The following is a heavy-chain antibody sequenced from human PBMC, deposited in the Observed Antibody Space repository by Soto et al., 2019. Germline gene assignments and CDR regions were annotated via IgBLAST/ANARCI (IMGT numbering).Heavy chain of an antibody. D-gene: IGHD6-19*01. J-gene: IGHJ6*02. CDR1: GFTFSSYA. Sequence: PGGSLRLSCAASGFTFSSYAMSWVRQAPGKGLEWVSVISGGGGSTYYADSVKGRFTISRDNSKNTLYLQMNSLRAEDTAVYYCAKARVAGTLYYYYGMDVWGQGTTVTVSS. CDR3: AKARVAGTLYYYYGMDV. V-gene: IGHV3-23*01. CDR2: ISGGGGST.